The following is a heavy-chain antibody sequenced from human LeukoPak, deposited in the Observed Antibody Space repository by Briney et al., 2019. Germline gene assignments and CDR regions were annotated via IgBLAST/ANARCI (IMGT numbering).Heavy chain of an antibody. CDR2: IYYSGST. CDR1: GGSIRCYY. V-gene: IGHV4-59*01. D-gene: IGHD1-26*01. J-gene: IGHJ1*01. Sequence: KPSETPSLTCTVPGGSIRCYYWGWVRQPPREGLGWIGYIYYSGSTNYNPSLKSRVTISVDTSKNQFSLKLSSVTAADTAVYYCARAMVGATPFQHWGQGTLVTVSS. CDR3: ARAMVGATPFQH.